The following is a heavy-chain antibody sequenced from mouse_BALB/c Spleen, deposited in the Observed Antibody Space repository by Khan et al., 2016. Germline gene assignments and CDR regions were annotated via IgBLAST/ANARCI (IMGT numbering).Heavy chain of an antibody. CDR3: AREELGSLFVN. Sequence: QVQLQQSGAELMKPGASVKISCKATGYTFNSCWIEWVKQRPGHGLEWIGEILPGTDTTDYNEKFQDRAAFTADTSSNTAYMQLSSLTSEDSAVYYCAREELGSLFVNWGQGTLVTVSA. J-gene: IGHJ3*01. CDR2: ILPGTDTT. V-gene: IGHV1-9*01. D-gene: IGHD3-1*01. CDR1: GYTFNSCW.